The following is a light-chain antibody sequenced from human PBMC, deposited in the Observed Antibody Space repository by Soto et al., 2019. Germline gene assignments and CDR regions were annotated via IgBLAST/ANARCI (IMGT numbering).Light chain of an antibody. CDR2: KAS. J-gene: IGKJ1*01. CDR1: QSISSW. CDR3: QQYNSYWT. V-gene: IGKV1-5*03. Sequence: DIQMTQSPSTLSASVGDRVTITCRASQSISSWLAWYQQKPGKAPKLLIYKASSLGGGVPSRFSGGGSGTEFTHLISSLQPEDCATYYCQQYNSYWTFGQGTKVEIK.